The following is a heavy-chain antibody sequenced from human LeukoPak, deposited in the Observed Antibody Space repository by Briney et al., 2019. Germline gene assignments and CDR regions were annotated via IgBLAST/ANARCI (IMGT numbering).Heavy chain of an antibody. J-gene: IGHJ4*02. CDR1: GYRFSDYW. D-gene: IGHD6-13*01. Sequence: GESLKISCKGSGYRFSDYWIGWVRQMPGKGLEWMGIIYPDDSNIKYSPSFQGRVAISADKSINTVYLQWSDLKASDTAMYYCARHLGSNWYSEKAFDFWGQGTLVTVSS. CDR2: IYPDDSNI. CDR3: ARHLGSNWYSEKAFDF. V-gene: IGHV5-51*01.